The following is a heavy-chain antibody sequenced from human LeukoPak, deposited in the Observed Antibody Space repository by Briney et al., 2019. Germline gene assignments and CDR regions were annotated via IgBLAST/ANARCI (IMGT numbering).Heavy chain of an antibody. V-gene: IGHV3-48*03. CDR2: ISSSGSTI. CDR3: ARDRGIADRRGCWDF. Sequence: PGGSLRLSCAASGFTFSSYEMNWVRQAPEKGLEWVSYISSSGSTIYYSDAVKGRFTISRDNAKSSLYLQMSSLSAEDTAVYYCARDRGIADRRGCWDFWGRGTLVTVSS. J-gene: IGHJ4*02. CDR1: GFTFSSYE. D-gene: IGHD6-13*01.